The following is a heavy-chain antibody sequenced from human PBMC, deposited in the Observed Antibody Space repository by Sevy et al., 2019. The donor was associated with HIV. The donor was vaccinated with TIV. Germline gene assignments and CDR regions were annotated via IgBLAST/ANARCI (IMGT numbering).Heavy chain of an antibody. D-gene: IGHD3-16*01. J-gene: IGHJ4*02. Sequence: GGSLSLSCAASGFTFSANWMNWVRQAPGKGLEWVANIKGDGSDKHYVDSVEGRFAISRDNAKNLLYLQMNSLRVDDTAVYYCAHETFGRFQSWGQGTLVTVSS. CDR3: AHETFGRFQS. V-gene: IGHV3-7*01. CDR2: IKGDGSDK. CDR1: GFTFSANW.